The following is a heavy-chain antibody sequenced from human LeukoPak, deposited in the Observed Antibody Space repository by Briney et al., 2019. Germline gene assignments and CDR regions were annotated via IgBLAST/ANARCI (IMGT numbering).Heavy chain of an antibody. CDR1: GGSFSGYY. CDR2: INHSGST. V-gene: IGHV4-34*01. D-gene: IGHD3-22*01. J-gene: IGHJ4*02. Sequence: SETLSLTCAVYGGSFSGYYWSWIRQPPGKGLEWIGEINHSGSTNYNPSLKSRVTISVDTSMNQFSLKLSSVTAADTAVYYCARGYDSSGYYFDYWGQGTLVTVSS. CDR3: ARGYDSSGYYFDY.